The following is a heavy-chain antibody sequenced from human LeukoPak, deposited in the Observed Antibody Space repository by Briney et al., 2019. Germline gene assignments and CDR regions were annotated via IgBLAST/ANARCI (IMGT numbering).Heavy chain of an antibody. J-gene: IGHJ6*02. CDR3: ARGLLDYYYYGMDV. Sequence: GGSLRLSCAASGFTFSSYAMHWVRQAPGKGLEWVAVISYDGSNKYYADSVKGRFTISRDNSKNTLYLQMNSVRAEDTAVYYCARGLLDYYYYGMDVWGQGTTVTVSS. CDR2: ISYDGSNK. D-gene: IGHD2-15*01. V-gene: IGHV3-30-3*01. CDR1: GFTFSSYA.